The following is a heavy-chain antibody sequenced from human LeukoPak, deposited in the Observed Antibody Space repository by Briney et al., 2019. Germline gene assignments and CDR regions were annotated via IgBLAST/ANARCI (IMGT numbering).Heavy chain of an antibody. CDR3: ARLSMVRGVISYFDY. J-gene: IGHJ4*02. Sequence: SETLSLTCAVYGGSFSGYYWSWIRQPPGKGLEWIGEINHSGSTNYNPSLKSRVTISVDTSKNQFSLKLSSVTAADTAVYYCARLSMVRGVISYFDYWGQGTLVTVSS. CDR2: INHSGST. D-gene: IGHD3-10*01. V-gene: IGHV4-34*01. CDR1: GGSFSGYY.